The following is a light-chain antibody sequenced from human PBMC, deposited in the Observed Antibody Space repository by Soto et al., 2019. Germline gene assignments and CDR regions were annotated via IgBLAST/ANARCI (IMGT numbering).Light chain of an antibody. J-gene: IGKJ4*01. CDR1: QTVSIN. CDR2: DVS. Sequence: EIVLTQSPATLSLSPGGRATLSCRASQTVSINSAWYQQRPGQAPRLLIYDVSNRATGIPARFSGSGSGTDFTLTISSLEPEDFAVYYCHQHHDWPLTFGGGTKVEIQ. CDR3: HQHHDWPLT. V-gene: IGKV3-11*01.